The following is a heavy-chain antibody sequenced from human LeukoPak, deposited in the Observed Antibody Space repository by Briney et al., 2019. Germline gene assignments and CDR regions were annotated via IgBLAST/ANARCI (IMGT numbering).Heavy chain of an antibody. D-gene: IGHD3-9*01. CDR3: ARQKGSILTGYSNNWFDP. V-gene: IGHV5-10-1*01. J-gene: IGHJ5*02. CDR2: IDPSDSYT. CDR1: GYSFTSYW. Sequence: GESLKISCKGSGYSFTSYWISWVRQMPGKGLEWMGRIDPSDSYTNYSPSFQGHVTISADKSISTAYLQWSSLKASDTAMYYCARQKGSILTGYSNNWFDPWGQGTLATVSS.